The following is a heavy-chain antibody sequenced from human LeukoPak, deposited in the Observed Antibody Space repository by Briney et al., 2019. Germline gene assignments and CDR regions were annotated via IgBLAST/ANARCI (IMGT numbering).Heavy chain of an antibody. D-gene: IGHD6-19*01. Sequence: GGSLRLSCAASGFTFSSYWMSWVRQAPGKGLEWVANIKQDGTEKHYVDSVKGRFTISRDDAKNSLYLQMNSLRAEDTAVYYCATGTGSYGVPFDYWGRGTLVTVSS. CDR1: GFTFSSYW. V-gene: IGHV3-7*01. J-gene: IGHJ4*02. CDR2: IKQDGTEK. CDR3: ATGTGSYGVPFDY.